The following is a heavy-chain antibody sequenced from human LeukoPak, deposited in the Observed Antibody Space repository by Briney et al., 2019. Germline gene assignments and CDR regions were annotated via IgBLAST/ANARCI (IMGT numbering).Heavy chain of an antibody. CDR3: ARGGSTGIQLERYYFDY. CDR1: GGSISSGGYS. Sequence: SQTLSLTCAVSGGSISSGGYSWSWIRQPPGKGLEWIGYIYHSGSTYYNPSLKSRVTISVDRSKNQFSLKLSSVTAADTAVYYCARGGSTGIQLERYYFDYWGQGTLVTVSS. V-gene: IGHV4-30-2*01. D-gene: IGHD4-17*01. J-gene: IGHJ4*02. CDR2: IYHSGST.